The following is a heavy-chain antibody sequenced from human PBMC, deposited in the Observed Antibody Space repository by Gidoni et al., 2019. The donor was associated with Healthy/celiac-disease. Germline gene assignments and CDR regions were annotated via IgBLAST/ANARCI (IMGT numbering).Heavy chain of an antibody. CDR3: ALGGSGWNEEEY. J-gene: IGHJ4*02. CDR2: ISSSSSTI. V-gene: IGHV3-48*01. CDR1: GSPFSSYS. Sequence: EVQLVESGGGSVQPGGSLRLSFAASGSPFSSYSMNWVRQAPGKGLEWVSYISSSSSTIYYADSVKRRFTISRDNTKNSLYLQMNSLRAEDTAVYYCALGGSGWNEEEYWGQGTLVTVSS. D-gene: IGHD6-19*01.